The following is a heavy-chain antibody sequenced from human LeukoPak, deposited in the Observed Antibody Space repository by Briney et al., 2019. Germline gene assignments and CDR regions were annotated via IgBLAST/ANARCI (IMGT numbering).Heavy chain of an antibody. Sequence: SETLSLTCTVSGGSISSYYWSWIRQPPGKGLEWIGYIYTSGSTNYNPSLKSRVTISVDTSKNQFSLKLSSVTAADTAVYYCARHMPFDSSGWYGRFDYWGQGTLVTVSS. D-gene: IGHD6-19*01. CDR2: IYTSGST. CDR3: ARHMPFDSSGWYGRFDY. J-gene: IGHJ4*02. V-gene: IGHV4-4*09. CDR1: GGSISSYY.